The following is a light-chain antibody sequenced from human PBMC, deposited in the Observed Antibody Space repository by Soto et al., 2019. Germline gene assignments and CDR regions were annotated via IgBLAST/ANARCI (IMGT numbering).Light chain of an antibody. J-gene: IGKJ2*01. V-gene: IGKV1-39*01. Sequence: DVQMTQSPSSLSASVGDRVTISCRASPRISTNLNWYQQKPGKAPVLLIYAASSLQGGVPSRFSGSGSVTDFTLTITSLQPEDIATYYCQQSYTTPYTFGQGTKLEIE. CDR1: PRISTN. CDR2: AAS. CDR3: QQSYTTPYT.